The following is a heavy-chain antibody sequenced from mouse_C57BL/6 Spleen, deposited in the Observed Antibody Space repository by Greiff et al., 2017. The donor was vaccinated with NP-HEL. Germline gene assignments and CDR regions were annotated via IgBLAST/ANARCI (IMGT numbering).Heavy chain of an antibody. D-gene: IGHD1-1*01. V-gene: IGHV1-55*01. J-gene: IGHJ2*01. Sequence: QVQLQQPGAELVKPGASVKMSCKASGYTFTSYWITWVKQRPGQGLEWIGYIYPGSGSTNYTEKFKSKATLTVDTSSSTAYMQLSSLTSEDSAVYYCARIYAVVGYCDYWGQGTTLTVSS. CDR3: ARIYAVVGYCDY. CDR2: IYPGSGST. CDR1: GYTFTSYW.